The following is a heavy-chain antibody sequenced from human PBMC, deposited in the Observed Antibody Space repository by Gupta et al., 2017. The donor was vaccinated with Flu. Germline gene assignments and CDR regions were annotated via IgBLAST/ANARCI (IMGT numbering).Heavy chain of an antibody. V-gene: IGHV1-8*01. CDR3: ARRIKDSVYCYLDD. CDR2: INPNSGNT. J-gene: IGHJ6*03. Sequence: QVQLMQSGAEVKKPGASVKVSCKASGYTFSSYDINWVRQASGQGPEWMGWINPNSGNTGYAQKFQGRVTMTRNNSISTAYMELTSLKSEDTAVYYCARRIKDSVYCYLDDWGRGTAVTVSS. CDR1: GYTFSSYD. D-gene: IGHD2-15*01.